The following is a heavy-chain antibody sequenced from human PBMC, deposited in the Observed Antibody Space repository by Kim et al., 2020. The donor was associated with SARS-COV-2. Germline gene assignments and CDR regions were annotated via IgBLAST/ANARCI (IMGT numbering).Heavy chain of an antibody. CDR3: ARVFVRSXITRVXGDVSXMDV. CDR1: GYTFTSYD. D-gene: IGHD3-10*01. J-gene: IGHJ6*01. Sequence: ASVKVSCKASGYTFTSYDINWVRQATGQGLEXXGWMNXNSGXXGYAQKFQGRVTTTXNTTXSTAYXELSTXRYEXPAVDYCARVFVRSXITRVXGDVSXMDVXXXGTTXXVSX. CDR2: MNXNSGXX. V-gene: IGHV1-8*01.